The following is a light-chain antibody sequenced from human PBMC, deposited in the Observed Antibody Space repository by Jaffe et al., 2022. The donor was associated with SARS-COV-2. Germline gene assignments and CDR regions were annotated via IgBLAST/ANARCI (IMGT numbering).Light chain of an antibody. CDR2: GAS. Sequence: EIVMTQSPPTLSVSPGERATLSCRASQSVSSNLAWYQQKLGQPPRLLIYGASTRATGIPARFSGSGSGTEFTLIISSLQSEDFAVYYCQQYNNWPQTFGQGTNVEIK. CDR1: QSVSSN. V-gene: IGKV3-15*01. J-gene: IGKJ1*01. CDR3: QQYNNWPQT.